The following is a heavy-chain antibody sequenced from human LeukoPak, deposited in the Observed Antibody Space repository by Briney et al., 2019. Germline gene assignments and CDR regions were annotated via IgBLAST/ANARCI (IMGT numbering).Heavy chain of an antibody. Sequence: GRSLRLSCAASGFTFSTYAMHWVRQAPGKGLEWVAFTWPDGSKKYYADSVKGRFAISRENSKNTVYLQMNDLRPEDTALYFCAKISSSAESNFDYWGQGTLLTVSS. V-gene: IGHV3-33*06. CDR2: TWPDGSKK. D-gene: IGHD6-25*01. CDR1: GFTFSTYA. J-gene: IGHJ4*02. CDR3: AKISSSAESNFDY.